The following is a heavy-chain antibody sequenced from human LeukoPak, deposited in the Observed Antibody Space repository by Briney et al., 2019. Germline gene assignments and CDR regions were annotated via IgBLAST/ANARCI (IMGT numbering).Heavy chain of an antibody. D-gene: IGHD2-8*01. CDR2: IYPGDSDT. CDR1: GYSSTSYW. J-gene: IGHJ3*02. V-gene: IGHV5-51*01. Sequence: GESLKISCKGSGYSSTSYWIGWVRQMPGKGLEWMGIIYPGDSDTRYSPSFQGQVTILADKSISTAYLQWSSLKASDTAMYYCARGGKLMVSDGAFDIWGQGTMVTVSS. CDR3: ARGGKLMVSDGAFDI.